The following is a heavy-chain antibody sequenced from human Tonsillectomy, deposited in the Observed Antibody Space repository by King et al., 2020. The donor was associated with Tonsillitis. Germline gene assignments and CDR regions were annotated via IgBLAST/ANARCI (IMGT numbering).Heavy chain of an antibody. D-gene: IGHD6-19*01. CDR3: ARELAVAYY. Sequence: VQLVESGGGVVQPGRSLRLSCAAFGFTFSSYAMHWVRQAPGKGLEWVAVISYDGSKKHYADSVKGRFTISRDNSKNTLYVQMNSLRAEDTTVYYCARELAVAYYWGQGTLVTVSS. CDR2: ISYDGSKK. CDR1: GFTFSSYA. V-gene: IGHV3-30-3*01. J-gene: IGHJ4*02.